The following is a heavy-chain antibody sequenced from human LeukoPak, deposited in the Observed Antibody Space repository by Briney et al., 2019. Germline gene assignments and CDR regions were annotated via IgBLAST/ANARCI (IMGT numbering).Heavy chain of an antibody. CDR1: GGSISSSNW. D-gene: IGHD3-3*01. CDR3: ARARVTIFGVVAEYYYYYGMDV. CDR2: IYHSGST. V-gene: IGHV4-4*02. Sequence: PSGTLSLTCAVSGGSISSSNWWSWVRQPPGKGLEWIGEIYHSGSTNYNPSLKSRVTISVDKSKNQFSLKLSSVTAADTAVYYCARARVTIFGVVAEYYYYYGMDVWGQGTTVTVSS. J-gene: IGHJ6*02.